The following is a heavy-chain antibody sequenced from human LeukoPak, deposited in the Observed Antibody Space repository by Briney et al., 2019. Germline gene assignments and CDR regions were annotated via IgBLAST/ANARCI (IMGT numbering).Heavy chain of an antibody. CDR1: GDSIIGYY. CDR2: IHYSGST. CDR3: ARGERLGPDF. D-gene: IGHD1-1*01. Sequence: PSETLSLTCTVSGDSIIGYYWSWIRQPPGKGLEWIGYIHYSGSTNYNPSLKSRVTISIDTSRSHFSLRLNSATAADTAVYYCARGERLGPDFWGQGTLVTVPS. J-gene: IGHJ4*02. V-gene: IGHV4-59*01.